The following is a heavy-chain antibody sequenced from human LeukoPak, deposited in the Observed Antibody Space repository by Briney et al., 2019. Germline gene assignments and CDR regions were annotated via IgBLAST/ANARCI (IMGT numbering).Heavy chain of an antibody. V-gene: IGHV4-34*01. CDR1: GGSFSGYY. CDR3: ARPSYGSGSYSYPFDY. J-gene: IGHJ4*02. Sequence: PSETLSLTCAVYGGSFSGYYWSWIRQPPGKGLEWIGEINHSGSTNYNPSLKSRVTISVDTSKNQFSLKLSSVTAADTAVYYCARPSYGSGSYSYPFDYWGQGTLVTVSS. CDR2: INHSGST. D-gene: IGHD3-10*01.